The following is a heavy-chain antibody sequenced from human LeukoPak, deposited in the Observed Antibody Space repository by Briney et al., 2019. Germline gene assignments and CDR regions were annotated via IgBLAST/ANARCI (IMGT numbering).Heavy chain of an antibody. CDR3: ARVGYCSGGSCVDWFDP. V-gene: IGHV1-2*02. CDR2: INPNSGDT. CDR1: GYTFTGHY. D-gene: IGHD2-15*01. Sequence: GPSVKVSCKASGYTFTGHYMYWVRQAPGQGLEWMGWINPNSGDTNDAQKFQGRVTMTRDTSISTAYMELNRLRSDDTAVYYCARVGYCSGGSCVDWFDPWGQGTLVTVSS. J-gene: IGHJ5*02.